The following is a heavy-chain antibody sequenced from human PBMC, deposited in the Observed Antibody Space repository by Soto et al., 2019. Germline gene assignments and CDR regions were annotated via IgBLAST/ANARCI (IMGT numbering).Heavy chain of an antibody. CDR1: GGSISSYY. CDR3: ARRNYLNWFDP. Sequence: SETLSLTCTVSGGSISSYYWSWIRQPPGKGLEWIGYIYYSGSTNYNPSLKSRVTISVDTSKNQFSLKLSSVTAADTAVYYCARRNYLNWFDPWGQGTLVTVSS. D-gene: IGHD3-10*01. V-gene: IGHV4-59*08. J-gene: IGHJ5*02. CDR2: IYYSGST.